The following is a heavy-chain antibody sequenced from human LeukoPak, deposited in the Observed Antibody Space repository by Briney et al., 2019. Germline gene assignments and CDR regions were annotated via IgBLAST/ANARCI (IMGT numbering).Heavy chain of an antibody. J-gene: IGHJ4*02. Sequence: GGSLRLSCAASGFTFSSYSMNWVRQAPGKGLEWVSSMSSTGSYISYADSVKGRFTISRDNAKNSLYLQMNSLRAEDTAVYYCATVGGSRWYGFSDYWGQGTLVTVSS. CDR3: ATVGGSRWYGFSDY. D-gene: IGHD6-13*01. CDR2: MSSTGSYI. V-gene: IGHV3-21*01. CDR1: GFTFSSYS.